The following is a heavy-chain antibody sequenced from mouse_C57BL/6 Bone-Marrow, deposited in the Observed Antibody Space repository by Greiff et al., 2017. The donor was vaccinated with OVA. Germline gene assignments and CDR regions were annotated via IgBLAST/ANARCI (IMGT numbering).Heavy chain of an antibody. CDR3: ARGWLLQVFAY. CDR1: GYTFTSYW. Sequence: VQLQQPGAELVKPGASVKLSCKASGYTFTSYWMHWVKQRPGQGLEWIGMIHPNSGSTNYNEKFKSKATLTVAKSSSTAYMQHRSLTSEDSAVYYCARGWLLQVFAYWGQGTLVTVSA. CDR2: IHPNSGST. V-gene: IGHV1-64*01. J-gene: IGHJ3*01. D-gene: IGHD2-3*01.